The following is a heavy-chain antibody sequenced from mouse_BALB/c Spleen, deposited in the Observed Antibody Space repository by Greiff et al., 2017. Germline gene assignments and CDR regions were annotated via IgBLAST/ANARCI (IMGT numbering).Heavy chain of an antibody. CDR1: GFAFSSYD. V-gene: IGHV5-12-1*01. D-gene: IGHD1-1*01. CDR2: ISSGGGST. CDR3: ARHYSAWFAY. Sequence: EVKLMESGGGLVKPGGSLKLSCAASGFAFSSYDMSWVRQTPEKRLEWVAYISSGGGSTYYPDTVKGRFTISRDNAKNTLYLQMSSLKSEDTAMYYCARHYSAWFAYWGQGTLVTVSA. J-gene: IGHJ3*01.